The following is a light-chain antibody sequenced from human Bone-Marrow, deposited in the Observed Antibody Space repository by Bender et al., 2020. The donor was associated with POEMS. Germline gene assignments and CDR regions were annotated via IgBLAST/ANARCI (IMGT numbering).Light chain of an antibody. Sequence: QCALTQPASVSGSPGQSTTNSCTGTSSDVGAYNYVSWYQHHPGIVPKLMIFDVSNRPSGVSNRFSGSKSGNTASLTISCLQDEDEADYYCSSYRRGSTLIFGGGTKLTVL. V-gene: IGLV2-14*03. CDR1: SSDVGAYNY. J-gene: IGLJ2*01. CDR2: DVS. CDR3: SSYRRGSTLI.